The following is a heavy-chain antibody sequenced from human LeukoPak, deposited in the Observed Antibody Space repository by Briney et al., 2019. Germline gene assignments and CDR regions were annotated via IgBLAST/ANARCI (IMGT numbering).Heavy chain of an antibody. CDR2: IHTSGST. J-gene: IGHJ4*02. Sequence: SETLSLTCTVSGGSISSYYWSWIRQPAGKGLEWIGRIHTSGSTNYNPSLTSRVTISIDTSKNRFSLRLSFVTAADTAVYYCARVPAGSSDLFDDWGQGTLVIVSS. V-gene: IGHV4-4*07. D-gene: IGHD6-6*01. CDR1: GGSISSYY. CDR3: ARVPAGSSDLFDD.